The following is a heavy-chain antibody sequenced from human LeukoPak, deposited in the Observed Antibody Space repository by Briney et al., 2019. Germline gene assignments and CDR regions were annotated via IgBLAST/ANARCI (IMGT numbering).Heavy chain of an antibody. CDR2: ISAYNGNT. V-gene: IGHV1-18*01. D-gene: IGHD6-13*01. CDR1: GYTFTSYG. CDR3: ARDPRQLAEYYFDY. J-gene: IGHJ4*02. Sequence: ASVKVSCKASGYTFTSYGISWVRQAPGQGLEWMGWISAYNGNTNYAQKLQGRVTMTTDTSTSTAYMELRSLRSDDTAVYYCARDPRQLAEYYFDYWGQGTLVTVSS.